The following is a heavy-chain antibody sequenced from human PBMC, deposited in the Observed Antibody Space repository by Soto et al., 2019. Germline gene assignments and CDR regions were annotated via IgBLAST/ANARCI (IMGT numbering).Heavy chain of an antibody. CDR3: ARDADSSSSFGDHGMDV. Sequence: ASVKVSCKASGYTFTGYYMHWVRQAPGQGLEWMGWINPNSGGTNYAQKFQGWVTMTRDTSISTAYMELSRLRSDDTAVYYCARDADSSSSFGDHGMDVWGQGTTVTVSS. D-gene: IGHD6-6*01. V-gene: IGHV1-2*04. J-gene: IGHJ6*02. CDR2: INPNSGGT. CDR1: GYTFTGYY.